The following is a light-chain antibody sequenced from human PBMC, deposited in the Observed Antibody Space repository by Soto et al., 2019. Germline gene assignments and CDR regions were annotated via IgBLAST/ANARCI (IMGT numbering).Light chain of an antibody. CDR2: KAS. J-gene: IGKJ1*01. CDR3: QQYNSYST. CDR1: QSIGRY. Sequence: DIPMTQSPSTLSASVGDRVSITCRASQSIGRYLAWYQQKPGKAPKLLIYKASSLESGVPSRFSGSGSGTDFTLTISSLQPDDFATYYCQQYNSYSTFGQGTKVEIK. V-gene: IGKV1-5*03.